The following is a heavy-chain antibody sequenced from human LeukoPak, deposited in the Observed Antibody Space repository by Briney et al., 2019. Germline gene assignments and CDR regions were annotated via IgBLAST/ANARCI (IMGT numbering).Heavy chain of an antibody. J-gene: IGHJ4*02. CDR2: ISSSSSYI. D-gene: IGHD3-9*01. V-gene: IGHV3-21*04. CDR3: AKDSGVLRHFDWLSYFDY. CDR1: GFTFSSYS. Sequence: GGSLRLSCAASGFTFSSYSMNWVRQAPGKGLEWVSSISSSSSYIYYADSVKGRFTISRDNAKNSLYLQMNSLRAEDTAVYYCAKDSGVLRHFDWLSYFDYWGQGTLVTVSS.